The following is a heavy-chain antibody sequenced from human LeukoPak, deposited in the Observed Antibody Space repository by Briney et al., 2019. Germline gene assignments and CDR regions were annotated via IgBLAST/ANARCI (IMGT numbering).Heavy chain of an antibody. CDR2: IYYSGST. V-gene: IGHV4-30-4*01. J-gene: IGHJ4*02. CDR3: AREGSGWSPHDGY. D-gene: IGHD6-19*01. Sequence: PSETLSLTCTVSGGSISSGDYYWSWIRQPPGKGLEWTGYIYYSGSTYHNPSLKSRDTISVDTSKNQFSLKLSSVTAADTAVYYCAREGSGWSPHDGYWGQGTLVTVSS. CDR1: GGSISSGDYY.